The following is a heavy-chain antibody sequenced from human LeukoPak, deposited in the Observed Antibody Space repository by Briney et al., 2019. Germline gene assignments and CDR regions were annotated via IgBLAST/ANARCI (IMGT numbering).Heavy chain of an antibody. J-gene: IGHJ4*02. V-gene: IGHV3-48*03. Sequence: GESLRLSCAASGFTFSSYEMNWVRQAPGKGLEWVSYISSGGNYRYYADSVKGRFTISRDNARNSLYLQMNSLRAEDTAVYYCARGRNAYTFDNWGQGTLVTVSS. CDR1: GFTFSSYE. CDR2: ISSGGNYR. D-gene: IGHD5-24*01. CDR3: ARGRNAYTFDN.